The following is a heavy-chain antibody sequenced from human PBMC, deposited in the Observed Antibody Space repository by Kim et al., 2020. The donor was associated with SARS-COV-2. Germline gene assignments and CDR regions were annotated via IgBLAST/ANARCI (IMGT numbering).Heavy chain of an antibody. CDR1: GGSISSYY. V-gene: IGHV4-59*01. D-gene: IGHD6-19*01. J-gene: IGHJ5*02. CDR2: IYYSGST. Sequence: SETRSLTCTVSGGSISSYYWSWIRQPPGKGLEWIGYIYYSGSTNYNPSLKSRVTISVDTSKNQFSLKLSSVTAADTAVYYCARGNSSGWYFWFDPWGQGTLVTVSS. CDR3: ARGNSSGWYFWFDP.